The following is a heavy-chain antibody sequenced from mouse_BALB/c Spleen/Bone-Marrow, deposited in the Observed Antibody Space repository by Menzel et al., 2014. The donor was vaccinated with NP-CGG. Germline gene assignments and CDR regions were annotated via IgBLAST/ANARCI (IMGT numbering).Heavy chain of an antibody. CDR2: IYYSGTI. D-gene: IGHD2-1*01. CDR1: GISITTGNYR. V-gene: IGHV3-5*02. CDR3: ARYYGNYFDY. J-gene: IGHJ2*01. Sequence: EVKLLESGPGLVKPSQTVSLTCTVTGISITTGNYRWSWIRQFPGNKLEWIGYIYYSGTITYNPSLTSRTTITRDTSKNQFFLEMNSLTAEDTATYYCARYYGNYFDYWGQGTTRTVSS.